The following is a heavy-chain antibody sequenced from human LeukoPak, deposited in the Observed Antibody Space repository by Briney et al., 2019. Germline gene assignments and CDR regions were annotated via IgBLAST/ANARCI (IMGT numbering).Heavy chain of an antibody. CDR1: AGSFSGYY. CDR3: ARFVVVPAARQASFDY. D-gene: IGHD2-2*01. V-gene: IGHV4-34*01. Sequence: SETLSLTCAVYAGSFSGYYCSWIRQPPGKGLEWIGEINHSGSANYNPSLKSRVTILLDMSKNQFSLNLSSVTAADTAVYYCARFVVVPAARQASFDYWGQGTLVTVSS. J-gene: IGHJ4*02. CDR2: INHSGSA.